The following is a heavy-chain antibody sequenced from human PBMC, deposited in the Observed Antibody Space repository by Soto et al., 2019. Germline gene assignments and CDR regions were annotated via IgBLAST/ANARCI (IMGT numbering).Heavy chain of an antibody. Sequence: EVQLLESGGGLVQPGGSLRLSCAASGFTFSSYAMSWVRQAPGKGLEWVAAISGSGGSTYYADSVKGRFTISRDNSKNTLYLQMNSLRAEDTAVYYCAQIRIPVVATPGGYWAQGTLVTVSS. CDR3: AQIRIPVVATPGGY. D-gene: IGHD5-12*01. CDR2: ISGSGGST. CDR1: GFTFSSYA. V-gene: IGHV3-23*01. J-gene: IGHJ4*02.